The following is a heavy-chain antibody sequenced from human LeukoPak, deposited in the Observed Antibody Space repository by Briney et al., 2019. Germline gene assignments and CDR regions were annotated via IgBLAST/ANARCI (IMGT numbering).Heavy chain of an antibody. CDR1: GFTFSTYG. D-gene: IGHD2-2*01. CDR2: MSFDGSDK. V-gene: IGHV3-30*03. J-gene: IGHJ5*02. CDR3: ARVGYCSSTSCYQGWFDP. Sequence: GGSLRLSCAASGFTFSTYGMHWVRQAPGKGLEWVAVMSFDGSDKYYADSVKGRFTISRDNSKNTLYLQMNSLRAEDTAVYYCARVGYCSSTSCYQGWFDPWGQGTLVTVSS.